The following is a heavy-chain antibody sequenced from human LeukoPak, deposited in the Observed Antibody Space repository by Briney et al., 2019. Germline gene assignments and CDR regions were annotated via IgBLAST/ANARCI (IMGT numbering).Heavy chain of an antibody. D-gene: IGHD4-11*01. CDR1: GFTLSAYW. J-gene: IGHJ4*02. CDR3: ARAQRDDSRSGEPHYYFDY. V-gene: IGHV3-74*01. Sequence: PGGSLRLSCAASGFTLSAYWMHWVRQAPGKGLIWVSRVSPDGTTYYADSVRGRFTTSRDSGKNTLYLQMNSLRAEDTAVYYCARAQRDDSRSGEPHYYFDYWGQGTLVPVSS. CDR2: VSPDGTT.